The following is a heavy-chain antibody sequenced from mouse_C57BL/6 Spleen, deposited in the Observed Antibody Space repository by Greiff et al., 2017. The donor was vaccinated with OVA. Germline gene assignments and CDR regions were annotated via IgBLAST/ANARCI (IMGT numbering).Heavy chain of an antibody. CDR2: IYPGDGDT. D-gene: IGHD2-3*01. V-gene: IGHV1-82*01. Sequence: QVQLQQSGPELVKPGASVKISCKASGYAFSSSWMNWVKQRPGKGLEWIGRIYPGDGDTNYNGKFKGKAKLTADKSSSTSYMHLSSLTSVDSAVYFCARWGLLLSYYATDYWGQGTSVTVSS. J-gene: IGHJ4*01. CDR3: ARWGLLLSYYATDY. CDR1: GYAFSSSW.